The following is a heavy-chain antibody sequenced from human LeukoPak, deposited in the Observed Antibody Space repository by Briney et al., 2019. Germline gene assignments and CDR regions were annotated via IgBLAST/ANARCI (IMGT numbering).Heavy chain of an antibody. CDR3: ARAGSPYDFWSGYYPPFDYMDV. D-gene: IGHD3-3*01. V-gene: IGHV3-48*03. J-gene: IGHJ6*03. Sequence: GGSLRLSCAASGFTFSSYEMNWVRQAPGKGLEWVSYISSSGSTIYYADSVKGRFTISRDNAKNSLYLQMNSLRAEDTAVYYCARAGSPYDFWSGYYPPFDYMDVWGKGTTVTVSS. CDR2: ISSSGSTI. CDR1: GFTFSSYE.